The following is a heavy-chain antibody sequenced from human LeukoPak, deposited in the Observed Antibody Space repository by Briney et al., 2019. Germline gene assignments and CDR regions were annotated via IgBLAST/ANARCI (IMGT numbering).Heavy chain of an antibody. V-gene: IGHV3-74*01. J-gene: IGHJ1*01. D-gene: IGHD3-22*01. Sequence: GGSLRLSCAASGFTFSTYRMHWVRQAPGKGLVWVSRIKSDGSTNYADSVKGRFTISRDNANNTLSLQMNSLRPEDTGVYYCARAPSEIGGYYPEYFRHWGQGTLVTDSS. CDR1: GFTFSTYR. CDR2: IKSDGST. CDR3: ARAPSEIGGYYPEYFRH.